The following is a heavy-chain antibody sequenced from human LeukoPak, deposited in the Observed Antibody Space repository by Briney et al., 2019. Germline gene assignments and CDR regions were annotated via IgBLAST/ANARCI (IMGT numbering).Heavy chain of an antibody. J-gene: IGHJ6*02. V-gene: IGHV4-59*01. D-gene: IGHD4-17*01. CDR3: AREDPQTTVPEGMDV. Sequence: SETLSLTCTVSGGSISHYYWSWIRQSPGKGLEWIGYIYYSGTTNYNPSLKSRVTISVDTSRDQFSLQLRSVTAADTAVYYCAREDPQTTVPEGMDVWGQGTTVIVSS. CDR2: IYYSGTT. CDR1: GGSISHYY.